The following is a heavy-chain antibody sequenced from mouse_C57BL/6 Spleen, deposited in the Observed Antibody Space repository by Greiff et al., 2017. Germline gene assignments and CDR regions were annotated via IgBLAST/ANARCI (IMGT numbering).Heavy chain of an antibody. J-gene: IGHJ3*01. CDR2: IQPSDSET. Sequence: QVQLQQPGAELVRPGSSVKLSCKASGYTFNSYWMDWVKPRPGQGLEWIGNIQPSDSETHFNQKFKDKATLTVDKSSSTAYMQLSSLTSKDSAVYYCARRDGNSFAYWGQGTLVTVSA. CDR3: ARRDGNSFAY. CDR1: GYTFNSYW. V-gene: IGHV1-61*01. D-gene: IGHD2-1*01.